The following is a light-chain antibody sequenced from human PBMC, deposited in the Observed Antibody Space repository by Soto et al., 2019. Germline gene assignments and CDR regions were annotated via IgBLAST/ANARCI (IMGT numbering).Light chain of an antibody. CDR1: SSNIGAGYD. J-gene: IGLJ2*01. V-gene: IGLV1-40*01. CDR3: QSFDTGLSGAI. Sequence: QSVLTQPPSVSGAPGQRVTISCSGGSSNIGAGYDVHWYQQLPETPPKLLLYDNIERPSGVPDRFSGSKSGTSASLAITGLQAEDEADYYCQSFDTGLSGAIFGGGTKLTVL. CDR2: DNI.